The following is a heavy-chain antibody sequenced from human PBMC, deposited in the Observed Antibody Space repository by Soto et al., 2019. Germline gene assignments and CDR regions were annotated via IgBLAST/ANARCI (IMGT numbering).Heavy chain of an antibody. CDR2: IWYDGSNK. J-gene: IGHJ3*02. CDR1: GFTFSSYG. Sequence: GGSLRLSCAASGFTFSSYGMHWVRQAPGKGLEWVAVIWYDGSNKYYADSVKGRFTISRDNSKNTLYLQMNSLRAEGTAVYYCARGHPWFGELNAFDIWGQGTMVTVSS. V-gene: IGHV3-33*01. CDR3: ARGHPWFGELNAFDI. D-gene: IGHD3-10*01.